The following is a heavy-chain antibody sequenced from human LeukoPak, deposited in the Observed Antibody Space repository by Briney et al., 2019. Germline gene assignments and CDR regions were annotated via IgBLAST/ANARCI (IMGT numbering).Heavy chain of an antibody. CDR1: GYTFTDHF. CDR3: ARWRLGEARAFDI. D-gene: IGHD2-21*01. V-gene: IGHV1-2*02. CDR2: IKPDSGGT. J-gene: IGHJ3*02. Sequence: GASVKVSCKASGYTFTDHFMHWVRQAPGQGHEWMGWIKPDSGGTNYAQKFQGRVTMTRDTSISTAYMERSSLRSYDTAVYYCARWRLGEARAFDIWGQGTMVTVSS.